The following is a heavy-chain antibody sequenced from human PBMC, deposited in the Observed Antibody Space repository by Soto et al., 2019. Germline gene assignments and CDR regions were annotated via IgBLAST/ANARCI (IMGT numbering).Heavy chain of an antibody. CDR3: ARWGDNKVFDY. Sequence: QVQLVESGGGVVQPGTSLRLSCSASGFTFSSHGMHWDRQAPGKGLEWLAVIWYDGSNKYYADSVKGRFTISRDNSRNTVSLHMNSLRAEDTAVYYCARWGDNKVFDYWGEGTLVIVSS. CDR2: IWYDGSNK. D-gene: IGHD3-10*01. V-gene: IGHV3-33*01. J-gene: IGHJ4*02. CDR1: GFTFSSHG.